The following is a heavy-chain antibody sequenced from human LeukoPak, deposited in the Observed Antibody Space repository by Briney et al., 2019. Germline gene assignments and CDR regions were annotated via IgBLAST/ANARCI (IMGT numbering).Heavy chain of an antibody. J-gene: IGHJ6*03. CDR1: GGSIINRSYY. Sequence: SETLSLTCTVSGGSIINRSYYWDWIRQPPGKGLEWSGSIYYSGTTYYNPSLKSRVTISVDASKNQFSLNLISVAAADTAVYYCVARNGDYSYMDVWGKGTTVTVSS. CDR3: VARNGDYSYMDV. CDR2: IYYSGTT. V-gene: IGHV4-39*01. D-gene: IGHD1-1*01.